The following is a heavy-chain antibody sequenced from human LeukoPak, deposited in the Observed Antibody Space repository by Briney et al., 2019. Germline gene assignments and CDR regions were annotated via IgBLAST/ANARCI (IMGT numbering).Heavy chain of an antibody. V-gene: IGHV3-23*01. CDR1: GFTFSSYA. D-gene: IGHD4-17*01. CDR2: ISGSGGST. J-gene: IGHJ4*02. Sequence: GGSLRLSCAVSGFTFSSYAMSWVRQAPGKGLEWVSAISGSGGSTYYADSVKGRFTISRDNSKNTLYLQMNSLRAEDTAVYYCATSPGDYRDYWGQGTLVTVSS. CDR3: ATSPGDYRDY.